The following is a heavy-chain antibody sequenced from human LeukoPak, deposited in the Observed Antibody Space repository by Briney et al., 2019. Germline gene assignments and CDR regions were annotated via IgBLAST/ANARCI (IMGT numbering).Heavy chain of an antibody. Sequence: ASVKVSCKASGYTFTSYYMHWVRQAPGQGLEWMGLINPSGGSTSYAQKFQGRVTMTRDTSTSTVYMELSSLRSEDTAVYYCARVNTAMAYYYYYGMDVWGQGTTVTVSS. CDR3: ARVNTAMAYYYYYGMDV. CDR1: GYTFTSYY. V-gene: IGHV1-46*01. D-gene: IGHD5-18*01. CDR2: INPSGGST. J-gene: IGHJ6*02.